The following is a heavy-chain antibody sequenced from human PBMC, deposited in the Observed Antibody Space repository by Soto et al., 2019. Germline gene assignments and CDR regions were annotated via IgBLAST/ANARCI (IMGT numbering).Heavy chain of an antibody. Sequence: GGSLRLSCAASGFTFSDYYMSWIRQAPGKGLEWVSYISSSSSYTNYADSVKGRFTISRDNAKNSLYLQMNSLRAEDTAVYYCAREVDYGDYAHNYFDYWGQGTLVTVSS. CDR2: ISSSSSYT. CDR1: GFTFSDYY. V-gene: IGHV3-11*06. J-gene: IGHJ4*02. D-gene: IGHD4-17*01. CDR3: AREVDYGDYAHNYFDY.